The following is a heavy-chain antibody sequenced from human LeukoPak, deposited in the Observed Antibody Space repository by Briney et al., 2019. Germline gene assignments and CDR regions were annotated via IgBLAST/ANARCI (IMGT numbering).Heavy chain of an antibody. CDR3: ATTAYYPYYYFDH. CDR2: ITATGSVV. D-gene: IGHD4/OR15-4a*01. CDR1: GFNLRSRD. Sequence: GGSLRLSCAASGFNLRSRDLNWVRQAPGKGLEWISYITATGSVVHYAGSVKGRFSVLRDNTKNSLYPRMDSLRFEDTGLYYCATTAYYPYYYFDHWGRGDLVTVSS. V-gene: IGHV3-48*03. J-gene: IGHJ4*02.